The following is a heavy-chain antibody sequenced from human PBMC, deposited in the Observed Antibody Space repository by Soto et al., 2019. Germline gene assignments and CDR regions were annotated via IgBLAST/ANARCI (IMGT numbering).Heavy chain of an antibody. V-gene: IGHV3-21*01. J-gene: IGHJ4*02. Sequence: EVQLVESGGGLVKPGGSLRLSCAASGFTFSSYSMNWVRQAPGKGLEWVSSISSSSSYIYYADSVKGRFTISRDNAKNSLYVQMNSLRAEDTAVYYCATEIVGATTWGQGTLVTVSS. CDR3: ATEIVGATT. CDR1: GFTFSSYS. D-gene: IGHD1-26*01. CDR2: ISSSSSYI.